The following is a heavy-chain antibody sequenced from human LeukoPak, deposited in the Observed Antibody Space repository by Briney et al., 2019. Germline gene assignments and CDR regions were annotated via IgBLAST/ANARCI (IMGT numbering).Heavy chain of an antibody. D-gene: IGHD3/OR15-3a*01. Sequence: PSETLSLTCAVYGGSFSGYYWSWIRQPPGKGLEWIGEINHSGSTNYNPSLKSRVTISGDTSKNRFSLKLSSVTAADTAVYYCARHERDASLDHALDIWGQGTMVTVSS. CDR1: GGSFSGYY. CDR2: INHSGST. J-gene: IGHJ3*02. V-gene: IGHV4-34*01. CDR3: ARHERDASLDHALDI.